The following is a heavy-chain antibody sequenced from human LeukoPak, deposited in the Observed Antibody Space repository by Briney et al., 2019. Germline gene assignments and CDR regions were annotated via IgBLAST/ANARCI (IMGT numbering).Heavy chain of an antibody. CDR2: IIPIFGTA. D-gene: IGHD4-17*01. Sequence: ASVKVSCKASGGTFSSYAISWVRQAPGQGLEWMGGIIPIFGTANYAQKFQGRVTITADESTSTAYMELSSLGSEDTAVYYCARPDYAHEWYYFDYWGQGTLVTVSS. V-gene: IGHV1-69*13. CDR1: GGTFSSYA. J-gene: IGHJ4*02. CDR3: ARPDYAHEWYYFDY.